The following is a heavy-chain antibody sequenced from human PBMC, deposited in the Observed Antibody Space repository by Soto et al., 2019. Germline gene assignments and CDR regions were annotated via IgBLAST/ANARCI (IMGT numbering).Heavy chain of an antibody. J-gene: IGHJ6*02. D-gene: IGHD6-6*01. CDR3: ARDQGQLVPDYGMDV. Sequence: PGGALRLSGAASVFTFSSYSMNWVRQAPGKGLEWVSSISSSSSYIYYADSVKGRFTISRDNAKNSLYLQMNSLRAEDTAVYYCARDQGQLVPDYGMDVWGQGTTVTV. CDR1: VFTFSSYS. V-gene: IGHV3-21*01. CDR2: ISSSSSYI.